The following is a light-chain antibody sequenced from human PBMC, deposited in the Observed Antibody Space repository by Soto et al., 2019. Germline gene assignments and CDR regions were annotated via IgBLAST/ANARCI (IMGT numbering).Light chain of an antibody. V-gene: IGKV4-1*01. Sequence: DIVMTQSPDSLAVSLGERATINCKSSQSVLYSSNNKNYLAWYQQRPGQPPKLLIYWASTRESVVPDRFSGSGSGTDFTLTITSLQAEAVAVYYCQQYESTPPTFGQGTKLEIK. CDR3: QQYESTPPT. CDR2: WAS. CDR1: QSVLYSSNNKNY. J-gene: IGKJ2*01.